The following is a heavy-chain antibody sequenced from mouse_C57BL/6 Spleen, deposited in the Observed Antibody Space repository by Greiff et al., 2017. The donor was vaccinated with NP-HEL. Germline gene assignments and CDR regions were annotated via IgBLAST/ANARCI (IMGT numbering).Heavy chain of an antibody. CDR2: IYPGSGNT. CDR1: GYTFTDYY. V-gene: IGHV1-76*01. CDR3: ARSKGGLRREGAMDY. Sequence: QVQLQQSGAELVRPGASVKLSCKASGYTFTDYYINWVKQRPGQGLEWIARIYPGSGNTYYNEKFKGKATLTAEKSSSTAYMQLSSLTSEDSAVYFCARSKGGLRREGAMDYWGQGTSVTVSS. J-gene: IGHJ4*01. D-gene: IGHD2-2*01.